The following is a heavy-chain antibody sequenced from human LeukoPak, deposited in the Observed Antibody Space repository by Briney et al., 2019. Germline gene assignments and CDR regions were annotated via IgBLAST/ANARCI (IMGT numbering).Heavy chain of an antibody. V-gene: IGHV1-18*01. CDR1: GYTLTELS. J-gene: IGHJ4*02. D-gene: IGHD3-22*01. Sequence: ASVKVSCKVSGYTLTELSMHWVRQAPGQGLEWMGWISAYNGNTNYAQKLQGRVTMTTDTSTSTAYMELRSLRSDDTAVYYCARDYPATLEYYDSSGYPQGEGIDYWGQGTLVTVSS. CDR3: ARDYPATLEYYDSSGYPQGEGIDY. CDR2: ISAYNGNT.